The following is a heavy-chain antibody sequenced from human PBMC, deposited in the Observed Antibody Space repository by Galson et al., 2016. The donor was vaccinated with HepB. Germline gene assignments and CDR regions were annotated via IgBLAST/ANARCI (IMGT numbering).Heavy chain of an antibody. J-gene: IGHJ3*01. Sequence: SVKVSCKASGYTFTXXXIHXXXQAXXXGLXXMGXXXADXGXTKYSQKFQGRVTITRDTSASTAYMELXSLRSEDTAVYYCARLRGYPFWGQGTMVTVSS. CDR3: ARLRGYPF. V-gene: IGHV1-3*01. CDR2: XXADXGXT. D-gene: IGHD5-12*01. CDR1: GYTFTXXX.